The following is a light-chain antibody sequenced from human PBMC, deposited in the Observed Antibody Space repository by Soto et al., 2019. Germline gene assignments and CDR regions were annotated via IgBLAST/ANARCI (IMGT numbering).Light chain of an antibody. J-gene: IGKJ3*01. V-gene: IGKV3-15*01. CDR2: GAS. CDR1: QSVSSN. Sequence: EIVMTQSPATLSVSPGERATLSCRASQSVSSNLAWYQQKSGQAPRLLISGASTRATGIPARFSGGGSGTEFTLTISSLQSEDFAVYYCQQYNNWPGAFGPGTKVDIK. CDR3: QQYNNWPGA.